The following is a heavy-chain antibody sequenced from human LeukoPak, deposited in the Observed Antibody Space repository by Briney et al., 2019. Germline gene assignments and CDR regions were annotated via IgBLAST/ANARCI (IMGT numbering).Heavy chain of an antibody. Sequence: SETLSLTCTVSGYSIGSGYYWGWIRQPPGKGLEWIGSIYHSGSTYYNPSLKSRVTISVDTSKNQFSLKLSSVTAADTAVYYCARIYCGGDCRGYYYHYYMDVWGKGTTVTISS. J-gene: IGHJ6*03. V-gene: IGHV4-38-2*02. CDR3: ARIYCGGDCRGYYYHYYMDV. CDR1: GYSIGSGYY. D-gene: IGHD2-21*02. CDR2: IYHSGST.